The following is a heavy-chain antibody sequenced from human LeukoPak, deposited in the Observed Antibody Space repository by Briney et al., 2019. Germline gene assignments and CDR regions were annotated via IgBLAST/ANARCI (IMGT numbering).Heavy chain of an antibody. V-gene: IGHV4-30-4*08. Sequence: SETLSLTCTVSGGSISSYYWSWIRQPPGKGLEWIGYIYYSGSTYYNPSLKSRVTISVDTSKNQFSLKLSSVTAADTAVYYCARGMGVVVPAAGYYYGMDVWGQGTTVTVSS. J-gene: IGHJ6*02. CDR3: ARGMGVVVPAAGYYYGMDV. CDR1: GGSISSYY. CDR2: IYYSGST. D-gene: IGHD2-2*01.